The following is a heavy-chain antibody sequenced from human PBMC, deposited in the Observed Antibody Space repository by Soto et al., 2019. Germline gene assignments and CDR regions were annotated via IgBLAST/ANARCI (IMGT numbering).Heavy chain of an antibody. CDR1: GFTVSNYW. D-gene: IGHD2-15*01. Sequence: EVQLVESGGGLVQPGGSLRLSFAASGFTVSNYWMSWVRQAPGKGLEWVADIKEDGSATYFVDSLKGRFTISRDNTKNSLYLQMNSLRAEDTAVYYCARDAPLYSTGDTYYLGFDCWGQGTLVTVSS. V-gene: IGHV3-7*01. CDR3: ARDAPLYSTGDTYYLGFDC. J-gene: IGHJ4*02. CDR2: IKEDGSAT.